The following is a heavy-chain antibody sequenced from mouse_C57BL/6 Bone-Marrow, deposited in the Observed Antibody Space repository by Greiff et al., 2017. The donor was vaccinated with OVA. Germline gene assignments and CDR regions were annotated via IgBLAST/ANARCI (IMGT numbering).Heavy chain of an antibody. CDR2: INPSSGNT. Sequence: VQLQQSGAELAKPGASVKLSCKASGYTFTSYWMHWVQQRPGQGLEWIGYINPSSGNTKYNQKFKDKSTLTADKSSITAYMLLSSQKYEVSAVYYCTNGGLRLRFAYWGQGTLVTVSA. CDR1: GYTFTSYW. J-gene: IGHJ3*01. CDR3: TNGGLRLRFAY. V-gene: IGHV1-7*01. D-gene: IGHD3-2*02.